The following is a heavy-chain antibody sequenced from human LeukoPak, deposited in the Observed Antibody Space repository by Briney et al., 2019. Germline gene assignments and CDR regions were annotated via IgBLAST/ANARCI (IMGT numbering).Heavy chain of an antibody. CDR1: GYTLTSYG. CDR3: ARDPNYGGNLGAFDI. CDR2: ISAYNGNT. D-gene: IGHD4-23*01. Sequence: GASVKVSCKASGYTLTSYGISWVRQAPGQGLEWMGWISAYNGNTNYAQELQGRVTMTTDTSTSTAYMELRSLRSDDTAVYYCARDPNYGGNLGAFDIWGQGTMVTVSS. V-gene: IGHV1-18*01. J-gene: IGHJ3*02.